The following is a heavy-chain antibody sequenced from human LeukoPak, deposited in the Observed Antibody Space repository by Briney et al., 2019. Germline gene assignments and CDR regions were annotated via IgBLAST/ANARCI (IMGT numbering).Heavy chain of an antibody. J-gene: IGHJ4*02. Sequence: GSLRLSCAASGFVFSSYAMNWVRQAPGKGLEWVSGISGSGDSTYYADSVKGRFTISRDNSKNTMYLQMNSLRAEDTATYYRAKHQAMATVDPFDYWGQGTLVTVSS. CDR1: GFVFSSYA. CDR3: AKHQAMATVDPFDY. D-gene: IGHD5-24*01. V-gene: IGHV3-23*01. CDR2: ISGSGDST.